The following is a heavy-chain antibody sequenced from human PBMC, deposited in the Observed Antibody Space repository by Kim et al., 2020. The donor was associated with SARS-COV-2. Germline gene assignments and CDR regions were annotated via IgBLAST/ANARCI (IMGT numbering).Heavy chain of an antibody. J-gene: IGHJ4*02. CDR3: ASYWVSIAVAGY. Sequence: ASVKVSCKASGYTFTSYAMHWVRQAPGQRLEWMGWINAGNGNTKYSQKFQGRVTITRDTSASTAYMELSSLRSEDTAVYYCASYWVSIAVAGYWGQGTLVTVSS. CDR2: INAGNGNT. CDR1: GYTFTSYA. D-gene: IGHD6-19*01. V-gene: IGHV1-3*01.